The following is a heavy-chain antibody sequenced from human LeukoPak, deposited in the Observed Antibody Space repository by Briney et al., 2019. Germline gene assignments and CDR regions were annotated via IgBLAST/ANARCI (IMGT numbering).Heavy chain of an antibody. Sequence: SQTLSLTCAISGDSVSSNSAAWNWIRQSPSRGLEWLGRTYYRSKWSNNYAVSVKSRITINSDTSKNQFALHLNSVTPEDTAVYYCARRPDFWSGSDAFDIWGQGTMVTVSS. J-gene: IGHJ3*02. D-gene: IGHD3-3*01. V-gene: IGHV6-1*01. CDR1: GDSVSSNSAA. CDR2: TYYRSKWSN. CDR3: ARRPDFWSGSDAFDI.